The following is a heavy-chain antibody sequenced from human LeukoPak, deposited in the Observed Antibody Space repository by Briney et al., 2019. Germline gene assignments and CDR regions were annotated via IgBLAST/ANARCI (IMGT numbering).Heavy chain of an antibody. CDR3: ARVDYYDSGSYGSFDY. V-gene: IGHV1-69*13. CDR1: GGTFSGYV. D-gene: IGHD3-10*01. CDR2: IIPIFGTA. J-gene: IGHJ4*02. Sequence: SVKVSCKASGGTFSGYVITWVRQAPGQGLEWKGGIIPIFGTANYAQKFQGRVTITADESTSTAYMELSSLRSEDTAVYYCARVDYYDSGSYGSFDYWGQGTLVTVSS.